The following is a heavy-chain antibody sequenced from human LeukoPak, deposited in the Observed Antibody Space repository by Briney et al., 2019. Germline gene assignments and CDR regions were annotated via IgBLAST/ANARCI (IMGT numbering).Heavy chain of an antibody. Sequence: GGSLRLSCAASGFTFSSYGMSWVRQAPGKGLERVSAISPSGGNTYYADSMKGRFTISRDNSRNTLYLQVNTLRAADTALYYCAKTDCTSTSCYIGWFDPWGQGTLVTVSS. J-gene: IGHJ5*02. CDR2: ISPSGGNT. D-gene: IGHD2-2*02. CDR1: GFTFSSYG. CDR3: AKTDCTSTSCYIGWFDP. V-gene: IGHV3-23*01.